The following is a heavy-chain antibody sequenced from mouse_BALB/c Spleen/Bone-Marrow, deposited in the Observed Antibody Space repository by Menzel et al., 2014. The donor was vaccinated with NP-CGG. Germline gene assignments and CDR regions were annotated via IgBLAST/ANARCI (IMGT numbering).Heavy chain of an antibody. Sequence: DVKLVESGAELVKPGASVKLSCTASGFNIKDTYMHWVKQRPEQGLEWIGRIDPANGNTKYDPKFQGKATITADTSSNTAYLQLSSLTSEDTAVYYCALYYGDVMDYWGQGTSVTVSS. V-gene: IGHV14-3*02. J-gene: IGHJ4*01. CDR2: IDPANGNT. D-gene: IGHD1-1*01. CDR3: ALYYGDVMDY. CDR1: GFNIKDTY.